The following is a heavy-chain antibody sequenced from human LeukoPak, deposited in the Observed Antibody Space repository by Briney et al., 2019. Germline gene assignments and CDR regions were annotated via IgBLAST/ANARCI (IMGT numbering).Heavy chain of an antibody. D-gene: IGHD4-23*01. CDR3: ARVPVLGTRENFQR. J-gene: IGHJ1*01. V-gene: IGHV3-66*01. CDR2: IYSGGSR. CDR1: GFAVGSNY. Sequence: GGSLRLSCVASGFAVGSNYMSWVRQAPGKGLEWVSIIYSGGSRYYADSVKGRFTISVDISQNTLFLEMNSLRVEDTAVYYCARVPVLGTRENFQRWGQGTLVTVSS.